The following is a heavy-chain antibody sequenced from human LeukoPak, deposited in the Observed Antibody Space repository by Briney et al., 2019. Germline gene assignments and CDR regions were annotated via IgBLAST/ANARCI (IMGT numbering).Heavy chain of an antibody. J-gene: IGHJ6*04. D-gene: IGHD3-9*01. V-gene: IGHV4-59*01. Sequence: PSETLSLTCTVSGGSISSYYWSWIRQPPGKGLEWIGYIYYSGSTNYNPSLKSRVTISVDTSKNQFSLKLSSVTAADTAVYYCARSPPHYDILTGYYNVGPAMDVWGKGTTVTISS. CDR1: GGSISSYY. CDR3: ARSPPHYDILTGYYNVGPAMDV. CDR2: IYYSGST.